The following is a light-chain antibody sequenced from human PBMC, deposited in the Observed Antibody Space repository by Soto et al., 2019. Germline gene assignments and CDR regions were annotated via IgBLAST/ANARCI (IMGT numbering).Light chain of an antibody. CDR1: SGHSSYI. CDR3: ETWDSNSYVV. V-gene: IGLV4-60*02. Sequence: QLVLTQSSSASASLGSSVKLTCTLSSGHSSYIIAWHQQQPGKAPRYLMKLESSGSYNKGSGVPDRFSGSSSGADRYLTISNLHFEDEADYYCETWDSNSYVVFGGGTKVTVL. CDR2: LESSGSY. J-gene: IGLJ2*01.